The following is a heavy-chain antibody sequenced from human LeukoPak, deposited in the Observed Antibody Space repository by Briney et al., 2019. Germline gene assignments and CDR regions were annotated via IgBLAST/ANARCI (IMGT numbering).Heavy chain of an antibody. CDR2: ISSGSIYI. Sequence: PGGSLRLSCAASGFTFSSYTMNWVRQAPGKGLEWVSSISSGSIYIYYADSVKGRFTISRDNAKNSLYLQMNGLRAEDTAVYYCAREISSGSYYMAYWGQGTLVTVSS. V-gene: IGHV3-21*01. J-gene: IGHJ4*02. CDR1: GFTFSSYT. D-gene: IGHD3-10*01. CDR3: AREISSGSYYMAY.